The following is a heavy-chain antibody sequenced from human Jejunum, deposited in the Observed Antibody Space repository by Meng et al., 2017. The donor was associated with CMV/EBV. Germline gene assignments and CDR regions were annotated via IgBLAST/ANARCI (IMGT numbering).Heavy chain of an antibody. J-gene: IGHJ6*02. CDR1: RSLA. V-gene: IGHV1-69*05. CDR2: VIPMFPTR. D-gene: IGHD3-16*01. CDR3: ARDLRGSGLLDYYYGLDV. Sequence: RSLAISWVRQAPGQGLEWMGAVIPMFPTRKYAQKFQGRVTFTTDESTTTAHMELSSLRSEDTAVYYCARDLRGSGLLDYYYGLDVWGQGTTVTVSS.